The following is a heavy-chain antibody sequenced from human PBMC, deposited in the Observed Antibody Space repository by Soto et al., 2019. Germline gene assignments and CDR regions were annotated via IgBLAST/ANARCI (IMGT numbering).Heavy chain of an antibody. CDR3: AREAGEVWFGELLDNDRYYFDY. J-gene: IGHJ4*02. D-gene: IGHD3-10*01. Sequence: QVQLVESGGGVVQPGRSLRLSCAASGFTFSSYGMHWVRQAPGKGLEWVAVIWYDGSNKYYADSVKGRFTISRENSKNTLYLQMNSLRAEDTDVYYCAREAGEVWFGELLDNDRYYFDYWGQGTLVTVSS. CDR1: GFTFSSYG. CDR2: IWYDGSNK. V-gene: IGHV3-33*01.